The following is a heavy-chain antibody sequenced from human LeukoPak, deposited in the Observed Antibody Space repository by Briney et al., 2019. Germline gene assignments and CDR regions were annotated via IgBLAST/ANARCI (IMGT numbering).Heavy chain of an antibody. CDR1: GFTFDDYG. CDR2: INWNGGST. V-gene: IGHV3-20*04. J-gene: IGHJ4*02. D-gene: IGHD5-18*01. Sequence: GGSLRLSCAASGFTFDDYGMSWVRQAPGKGLEWVSGINWNGGSTGYADSVKGRFTISRDNAKTSLDLQMNSLRAEDTAVYYCARDLSGVTGYTYGRGIDYWGQGTLVTVSS. CDR3: ARDLSGVTGYTYGRGIDY.